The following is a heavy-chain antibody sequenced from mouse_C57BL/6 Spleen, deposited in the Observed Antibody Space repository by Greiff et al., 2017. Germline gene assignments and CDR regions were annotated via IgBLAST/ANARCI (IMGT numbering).Heavy chain of an antibody. D-gene: IGHD2-1*01. Sequence: EVKVVESGGGLVKPGGSLKLSCAASGFTFSSYTMSWVRQTPEKRLEWVATISGGGGNTYYPDSVKGRFTISRDNAKNTLYLQMSSLRSEDTALYYCAREDLGYYGNYGYFEVWGTGTTVTVSS. V-gene: IGHV5-9*01. CDR2: ISGGGGNT. CDR3: AREDLGYYGNYGYFEV. CDR1: GFTFSSYT. J-gene: IGHJ1*03.